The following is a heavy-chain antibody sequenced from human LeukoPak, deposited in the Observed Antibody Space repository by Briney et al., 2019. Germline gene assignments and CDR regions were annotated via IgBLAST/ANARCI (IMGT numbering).Heavy chain of an antibody. CDR3: ARGFDGANAFDL. CDR2: IIPIFGTA. V-gene: IGHV1-69*13. J-gene: IGHJ3*01. Sequence: GASVKVSCKASGGTFSSYAISWVRQAPGQGLEWMGGIIPIFGTANYAQKFQGRVTITADESTSTAYMELSSLRSEDTAVYYCARGFDGANAFDLWGQGTLVTVSS. CDR1: GGTFSSYA.